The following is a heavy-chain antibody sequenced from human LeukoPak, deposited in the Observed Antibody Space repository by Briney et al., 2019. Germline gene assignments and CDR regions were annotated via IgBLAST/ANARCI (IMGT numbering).Heavy chain of an antibody. J-gene: IGHJ4*02. Sequence: PSETLSLTCAVYGGSFSGCYWSWIRQPPGKGLEWIGEINHSGSTNYNPSLKSRVTISVDTSKNQFSLKLSSVTAADTAVYYCARGQMSYCSSTSCWDSNYGRDYWGQGTLVTVSS. CDR1: GGSFSGCY. D-gene: IGHD2-2*01. CDR2: INHSGST. CDR3: ARGQMSYCSSTSCWDSNYGRDY. V-gene: IGHV4-34*01.